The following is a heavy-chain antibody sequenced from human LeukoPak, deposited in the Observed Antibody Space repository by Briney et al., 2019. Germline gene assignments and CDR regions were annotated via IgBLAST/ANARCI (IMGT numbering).Heavy chain of an antibody. CDR1: GFTFSSYW. CDR3: ARDRYYYDSSGYYWFDP. D-gene: IGHD3-22*01. J-gene: IGHJ5*02. Sequence: GGSLRLSCAASGFTFSSYWMSWVRQAPGKGLEWVSSISSSSSYIYYADSVKGRFTISRDNAKNSLYLQMNSLRAEDTAVYYCARDRYYYDSSGYYWFDPWGQGTLVTVSS. CDR2: ISSSSSYI. V-gene: IGHV3-21*01.